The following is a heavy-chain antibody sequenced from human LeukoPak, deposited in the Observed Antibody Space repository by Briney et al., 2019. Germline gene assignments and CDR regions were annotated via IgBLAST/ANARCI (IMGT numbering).Heavy chain of an antibody. Sequence: PSETLSLTCAVSGGSISSSNWWSWVRQPPGKGLEWIGEIYHTGNTNYNPSLKSRVTISVDKSKNEFSLKLSSVTAADTAVYYCARDENGYVWGSFRAWGQGTLVTVSS. V-gene: IGHV4-4*02. D-gene: IGHD3-16*02. J-gene: IGHJ5*02. CDR1: GGSISSSNW. CDR2: IYHTGNT. CDR3: ARDENGYVWGSFRA.